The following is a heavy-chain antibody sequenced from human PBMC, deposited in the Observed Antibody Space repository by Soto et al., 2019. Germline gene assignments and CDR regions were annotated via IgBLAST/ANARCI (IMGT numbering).Heavy chain of an antibody. J-gene: IGHJ6*02. CDR3: AKDFKVSGGHYGSLNYYYGMDV. D-gene: IGHD3-10*01. Sequence: GGSLRLSCAVSGFTFSAFGMHWVRQAPGKGLEWVAIISYDGILEYYADSVKGRFTISRDTSKGALYLQMNSLTPEDTAVYYCAKDFKVSGGHYGSLNYYYGMDVWGQGTTVTVSS. V-gene: IGHV3-30*18. CDR2: ISYDGILE. CDR1: GFTFSAFG.